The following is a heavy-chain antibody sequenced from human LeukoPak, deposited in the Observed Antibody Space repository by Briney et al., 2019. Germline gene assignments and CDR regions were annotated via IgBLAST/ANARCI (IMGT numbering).Heavy chain of an antibody. D-gene: IGHD4-17*01. CDR2: INPNSGDT. V-gene: IGHV1-2*02. CDR3: ARYPPPPYGDYPYDY. CDR1: GYTFTGYY. Sequence: GASVTVSCKTSGYTFTGYYIHWVRQAPGQGLEWMGWINPNSGDTDSAQKFQGRVTMTRDTSITTAYMELSRLIFDDTAVYYCARYPPPPYGDYPYDYWGQGTLVTVSS. J-gene: IGHJ4*02.